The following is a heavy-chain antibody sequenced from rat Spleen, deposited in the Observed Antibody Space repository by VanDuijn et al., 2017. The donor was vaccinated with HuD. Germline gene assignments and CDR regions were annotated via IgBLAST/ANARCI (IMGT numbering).Heavy chain of an antibody. CDR2: ISYDGGSA. D-gene: IGHD1-4*01. Sequence: EVQLVESDGGLVQPGRSLKLSCAASGFTFSDYYMAWVRQAPTKGLEWVATISYDGGSAYYRDSVKGRFTVSRDNARSSLYLHMDSLRSEDTATYYCTRGTRYFDYWGQGVMVTVSS. CDR1: GFTFSDYY. V-gene: IGHV5-20*01. J-gene: IGHJ2*01. CDR3: TRGTRYFDY.